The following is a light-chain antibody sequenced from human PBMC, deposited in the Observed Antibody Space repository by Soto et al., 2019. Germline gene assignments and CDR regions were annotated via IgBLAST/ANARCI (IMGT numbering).Light chain of an antibody. J-gene: IGKJ1*01. CDR3: QQSYSTTWT. Sequence: DIQMTQSPSSLSASVGDRVTITCRPSQSISSYLNWYQQKPGKAPKLLIYAASSLQSGVPSRFSGSGSGTDFTLMISSLQPEDFATYYCQQSYSTTWTFGQGTKVDIK. CDR1: QSISSY. CDR2: AAS. V-gene: IGKV1-39*01.